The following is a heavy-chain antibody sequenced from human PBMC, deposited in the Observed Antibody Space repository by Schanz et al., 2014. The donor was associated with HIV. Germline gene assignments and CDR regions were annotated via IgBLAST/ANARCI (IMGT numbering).Heavy chain of an antibody. D-gene: IGHD3-9*01. J-gene: IGHJ4*02. Sequence: EVQLLESGGGLVRPGGSLRIFCATSGFTFSSYAMNWVRQAPGKGLEWVSFISGSGGSTYYADSVKGRFTISRDNSKNTLYLQMNSLRAEDTAVYYCAKSSGWLYAHFDYWGQGTLVTVSS. CDR3: AKSSGWLYAHFDY. CDR2: ISGSGGST. CDR1: GFTFSSYA. V-gene: IGHV3-23*01.